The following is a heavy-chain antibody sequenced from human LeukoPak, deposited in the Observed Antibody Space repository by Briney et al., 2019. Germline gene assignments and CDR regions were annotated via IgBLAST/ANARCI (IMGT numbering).Heavy chain of an antibody. CDR2: ISMNVQTT. Sequence: PGGSLRLSCSASGFTFTSHVMHWVRQAPRKGLQYVSGISMNVQTTYYAGSVKGRFTISRDSSKNTVYLQMNSLTAEDTAVYYCVREGLERRTNFDYWGQGTLVNVSS. D-gene: IGHD1-1*01. V-gene: IGHV3-64D*06. CDR1: GFTFTSHV. J-gene: IGHJ4*02. CDR3: VREGLERRTNFDY.